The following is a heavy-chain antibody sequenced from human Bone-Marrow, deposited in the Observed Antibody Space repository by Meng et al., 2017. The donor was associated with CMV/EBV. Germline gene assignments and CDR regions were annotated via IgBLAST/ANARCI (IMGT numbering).Heavy chain of an antibody. J-gene: IGHJ4*02. CDR1: GFTFSSYA. Sequence: GESLKISCAASGFTFSSYAMHWVRQAPGKGLEWVAVISYDGSNKYYADSVKGRFTISRDNSKNSLYLQVDSLRVEDTAMYYCARGGRTSSAYWRDWGQGTLVTVSS. CDR2: ISYDGSNK. CDR3: ARGGRTSSAYWRD. V-gene: IGHV3-30-3*01. D-gene: IGHD6-6*01.